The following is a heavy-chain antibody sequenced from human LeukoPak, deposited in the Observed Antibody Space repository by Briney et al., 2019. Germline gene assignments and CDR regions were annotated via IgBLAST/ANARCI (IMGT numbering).Heavy chain of an antibody. CDR1: GGSISSGGYY. CDR3: ARDRTNGGSFDP. Sequence: PSQTLSLTCTVSGGSISSGGYYWSWIRQHPGKGLEWIGYIYYSGSTYYNPSLKSRVTISVDTSKNQFSLKLNSVAAADTAVYYCARDRTNGGSFDPWGQGTLVTVSS. D-gene: IGHD3-10*01. V-gene: IGHV4-31*03. CDR2: IYYSGST. J-gene: IGHJ5*02.